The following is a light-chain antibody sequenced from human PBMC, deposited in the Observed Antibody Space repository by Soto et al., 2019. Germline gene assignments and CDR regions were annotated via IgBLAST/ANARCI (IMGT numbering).Light chain of an antibody. CDR1: SSDVGSYNL. CDR2: EGS. CDR3: CSHAGSRV. J-gene: IGLJ2*01. V-gene: IGLV2-23*01. Sequence: QSALTQPASVSGSPGQSITISCTGTSSDVGSYNLVSWYQQHPGKAPKLMIYEGSKRPSGVSNRFSGSKSGNTASLTISGLQAEDEADYYCCSHAGSRVFGGGTQLTVL.